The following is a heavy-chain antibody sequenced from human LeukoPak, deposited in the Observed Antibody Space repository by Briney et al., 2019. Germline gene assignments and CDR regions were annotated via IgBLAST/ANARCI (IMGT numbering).Heavy chain of an antibody. Sequence: ASVKVSCKASGYTFTSYDINWVRQATGQGLEWMGWMNPNSGNTGYAQKFQGRVTMTRDTSISTAYMELSRLRSDDTAVYYCATGPDCSGGSCYSDYYYYMDVWGKGTTVTVSS. D-gene: IGHD2-15*01. V-gene: IGHV1-8*01. CDR3: ATGPDCSGGSCYSDYYYYMDV. CDR2: MNPNSGNT. CDR1: GYTFTSYD. J-gene: IGHJ6*03.